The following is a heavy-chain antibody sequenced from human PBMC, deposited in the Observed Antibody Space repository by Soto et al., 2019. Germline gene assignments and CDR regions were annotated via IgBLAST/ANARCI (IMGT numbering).Heavy chain of an antibody. V-gene: IGHV4-34*01. CDR2: INRDGVT. D-gene: IGHD2-2*02. J-gene: IGHJ4*02. Sequence: QVPLQQWGAGLLKPSETLSLTCAVFGGSFSGYYWGWIRQPPGKGLEWIGEINRDGVTNYNPSLKSRLTISVDTSKNQFSLKLNSVTAADTAVYYCARTATQCSRTSCYTVSLDFWGQGTLVTVSS. CDR3: ARTATQCSRTSCYTVSLDF. CDR1: GGSFSGYY.